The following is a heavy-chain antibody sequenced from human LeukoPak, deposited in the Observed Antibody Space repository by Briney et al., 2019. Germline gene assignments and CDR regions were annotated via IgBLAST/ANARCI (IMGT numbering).Heavy chain of an antibody. CDR3: ARVGRITMVRGAIEQFDY. J-gene: IGHJ4*02. Sequence: SETLSLTCTVSGGSISSGGYYWSWIRQHPGKGLEWIGYIYYSGSTYYNPSLKSRVTISVDTSKNQFSLKLSSVTAADTAVYYCARVGRITMVRGAIEQFDYWGQGTLVTVSS. CDR1: GGSISSGGYY. D-gene: IGHD3-10*01. CDR2: IYYSGST. V-gene: IGHV4-31*03.